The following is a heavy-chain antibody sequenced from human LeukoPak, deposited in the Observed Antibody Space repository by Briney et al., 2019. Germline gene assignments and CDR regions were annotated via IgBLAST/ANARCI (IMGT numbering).Heavy chain of an antibody. D-gene: IGHD1-26*01. V-gene: IGHV3-33*01. J-gene: IGHJ6*02. CDR2: IWSDGSNK. CDR3: ARALFVGAFYGMDV. Sequence: GRSLRLSCAASGFTFSNYGIHWVRQAPGKGLEWVAIIWSDGSNKYYADSVKGRFTISRDNSKNTLYLQMNSLRAEDTAVYYCARALFVGAFYGMDVWGQGTTVTVSS. CDR1: GFTFSNYG.